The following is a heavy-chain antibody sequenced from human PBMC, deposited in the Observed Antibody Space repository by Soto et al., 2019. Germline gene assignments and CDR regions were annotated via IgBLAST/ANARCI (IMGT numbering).Heavy chain of an antibody. CDR1: GDSISRHGYS. Sequence: QVQLQESGSGLVKPSQTLVLTCTVSGDSISRHGYSWSWLRQPPGKGLEWIGYIYHSGATYYNPSLKSRVTTSVDKSKNQFSLRLASVTAADTAVYYCAREMSYYFDSWGHGTLVTVSS. J-gene: IGHJ4*01. CDR3: AREMSYYFDS. CDR2: IYHSGAT. V-gene: IGHV4-30-2*01.